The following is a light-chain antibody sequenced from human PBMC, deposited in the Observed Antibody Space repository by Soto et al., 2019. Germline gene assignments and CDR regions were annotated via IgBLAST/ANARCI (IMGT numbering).Light chain of an antibody. V-gene: IGKV1-5*03. CDR2: KAS. CDR3: QQYNSYNT. J-gene: IGKJ2*01. Sequence: DIQMTQSPSTLSASVRDRVTITCRASQSFSSWLAWYQQKPGKAPKLLIYKASSLESGVPSRFSGSGSGTEFTITISSLQPDDFATYYSQQYNSYNTFGQGTKLEIK. CDR1: QSFSSW.